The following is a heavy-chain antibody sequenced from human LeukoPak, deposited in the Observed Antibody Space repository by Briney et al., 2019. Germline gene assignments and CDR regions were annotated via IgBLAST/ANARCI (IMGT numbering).Heavy chain of an antibody. V-gene: IGHV4-59*08. CDR2: IYYSGST. CDR3: ARTYSSGWYGMDWFDP. J-gene: IGHJ5*02. CDR1: GGPISSYY. Sequence: KTSDPLSLPCTVSGGPISSYYWIWIRQPTGKGLEWIGYIYYSGSTNYNPSLKSRVTISVDTSKNQFSLKLSSVTAADTAVYYCARTYSSGWYGMDWFDPWGQGTLVTVSS. D-gene: IGHD6-19*01.